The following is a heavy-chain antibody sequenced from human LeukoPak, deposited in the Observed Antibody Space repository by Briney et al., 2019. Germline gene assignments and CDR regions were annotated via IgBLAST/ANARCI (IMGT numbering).Heavy chain of an antibody. CDR1: GGTFSSYA. D-gene: IGHD1-7*01. CDR3: ARAVTGTTYYYYYYGMDV. V-gene: IGHV1-18*01. Sequence: ASVKVSCKASGGTFSSYAISWVRQAPGQGLEWMGWISAYNGNTNYAQKLQGRVTMTTDTSTSTAYMELRSLRSDDTAVYYCARAVTGTTYYYYYYGMDVWGQGTTVTVSS. CDR2: ISAYNGNT. J-gene: IGHJ6*02.